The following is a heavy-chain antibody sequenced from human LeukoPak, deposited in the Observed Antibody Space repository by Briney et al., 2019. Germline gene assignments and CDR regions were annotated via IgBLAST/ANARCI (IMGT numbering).Heavy chain of an antibody. CDR3: ARFHSSLHTAGDY. CDR1: GYTFTSYY. Sequence: ASVKVSCKPSGYTFTSYYMHWVRQAPGQGLEWMGIINPSGGGTSYAQNFQGRVTMTRDTSTSTVYMELSSLKSEDTAVYYCARFHSSLHTAGDYWGQGTLVTVSS. V-gene: IGHV1-46*01. CDR2: INPSGGGT. D-gene: IGHD5-18*01. J-gene: IGHJ4*02.